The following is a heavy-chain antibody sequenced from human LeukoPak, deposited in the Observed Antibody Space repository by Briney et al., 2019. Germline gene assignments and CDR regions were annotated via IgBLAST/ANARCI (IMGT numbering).Heavy chain of an antibody. Sequence: PGRSLRLSCAASGFTFSTYSMNWVRQAPGKGLEWVSSISSISTYIYYAGSVKGRFTISRDNAKNSLYLQMNSLRAEDTAVYYCARGPDIAVATYYFDYWGQGTLVTVSS. D-gene: IGHD6-19*01. CDR2: ISSISTYI. V-gene: IGHV3-21*01. CDR3: ARGPDIAVATYYFDY. CDR1: GFTFSTYS. J-gene: IGHJ4*02.